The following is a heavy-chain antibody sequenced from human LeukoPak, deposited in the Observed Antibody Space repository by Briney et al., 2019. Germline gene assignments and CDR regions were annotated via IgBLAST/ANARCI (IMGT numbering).Heavy chain of an antibody. J-gene: IGHJ3*02. D-gene: IGHD3-10*01. Sequence: SETLSLTCSVSGGSISSYAWSWIRRPPGKGLEWIGHIYRSGGTNYNPSLKSRLTISVDSSKNQFSLKLSSVTAADTAVYYCAKNRGNARDAFDIWGQGTVVTVSS. CDR1: GGSISSYA. CDR2: IYRSGGT. CDR3: AKNRGNARDAFDI. V-gene: IGHV4-59*01.